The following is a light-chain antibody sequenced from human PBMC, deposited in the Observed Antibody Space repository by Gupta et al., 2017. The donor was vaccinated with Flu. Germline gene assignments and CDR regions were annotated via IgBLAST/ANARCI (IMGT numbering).Light chain of an antibody. V-gene: IGKV1-39*01. CDR1: QSISSY. CDR3: LQTYSSPLT. J-gene: IGKJ4*01. Sequence: GDRVTITCRASQSISSYLNWYQQKPGKAPKLLIYAASSLQSGVPSRFSGSGFGTDFTLTISSLQPEDSATYYCLQTYSSPLTFGGGTKVEIK. CDR2: AAS.